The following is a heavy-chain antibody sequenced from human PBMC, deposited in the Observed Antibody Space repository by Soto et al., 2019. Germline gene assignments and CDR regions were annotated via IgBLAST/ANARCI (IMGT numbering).Heavy chain of an antibody. CDR2: INHSGST. D-gene: IGHD6-6*01. CDR3: ARGKYSSSLIDWRTRNWFDP. Sequence: KPSETLSLTCAVYGGSFSGYYWSWIRQPPGKGLEWIGEINHSGSTNYNPSLKSRVTISVDTSKNQFSLKLSSVTAADTAVYYCARGKYSSSLIDWRTRNWFDPWGQGTLVTVSS. J-gene: IGHJ5*02. CDR1: GGSFSGYY. V-gene: IGHV4-34*01.